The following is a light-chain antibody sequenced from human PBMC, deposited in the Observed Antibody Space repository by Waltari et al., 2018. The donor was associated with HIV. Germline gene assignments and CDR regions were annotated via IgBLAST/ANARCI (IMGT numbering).Light chain of an antibody. CDR2: KES. Sequence: SYELTQPPSVSVSPGQTARITCSGDALPKQYAHWYQQKPGQAPAVVIYKESERPSRLPERFSGYSSGTTVTLTISGVQAEDEADYYCHSADISGTHRVFGGGTKLTVL. J-gene: IGLJ3*02. CDR3: HSADISGTHRV. CDR1: ALPKQY. V-gene: IGLV3-25*03.